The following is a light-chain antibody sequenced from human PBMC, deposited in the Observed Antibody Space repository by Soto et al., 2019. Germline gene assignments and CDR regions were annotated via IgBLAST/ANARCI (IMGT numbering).Light chain of an antibody. CDR1: QSISSW. CDR2: DAS. J-gene: IGKJ1*01. CDR3: QQYNRTPWT. V-gene: IGKV1-5*01. Sequence: DIQMTQSPSTLSASVGDRVTITCRASQSISSWLAWYQQKPGKAPKLLIYDASSLESGVPSRFIGSGSGTEFTLTISSLQPDDFATYYCQQYNRTPWTFGQGTKVDIK.